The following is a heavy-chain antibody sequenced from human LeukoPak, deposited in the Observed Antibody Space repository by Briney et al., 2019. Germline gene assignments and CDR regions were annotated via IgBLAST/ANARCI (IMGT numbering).Heavy chain of an antibody. CDR1: GFTVSSNY. D-gene: IGHD7-27*01. J-gene: IGHJ4*02. Sequence: GGSLRLSCAASGFTVSSNYMSWVRQAPGKGLEWVSVIYSGGSTYYADSVKGRFTISRGNSKNTLYLQMNSLRAEDTAVYYCARESPVSTGYFDYWGQGTLVTVSS. CDR3: ARESPVSTGYFDY. V-gene: IGHV3-53*01. CDR2: IYSGGST.